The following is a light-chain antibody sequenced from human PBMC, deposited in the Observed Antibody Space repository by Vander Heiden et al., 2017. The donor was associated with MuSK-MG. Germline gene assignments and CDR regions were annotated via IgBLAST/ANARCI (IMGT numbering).Light chain of an antibody. CDR1: QRINTN. J-gene: IGKJ5*01. V-gene: IGKV3-15*01. Sequence: EIVMTQSPATLSVSPGKRATLSCRASQRINTNLAWYQQKPGQALRVLIYDASTRATGVPARFSGSGSGTEFTLTISSLQSEDFAIYSCQQYNTWPDTFGQGTRLEIK. CDR2: DAS. CDR3: QQYNTWPDT.